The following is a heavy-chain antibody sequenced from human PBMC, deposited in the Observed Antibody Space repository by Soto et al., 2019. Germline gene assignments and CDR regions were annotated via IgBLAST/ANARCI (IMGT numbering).Heavy chain of an antibody. D-gene: IGHD6-25*01. J-gene: IGHJ6*02. CDR3: ARDRGNMDV. V-gene: IGHV3-23*01. CDR1: GFTFSSYA. Sequence: GGSLRLFCVASGFTFSSYAMSWVRQAPGKGLEWVSAIGGIGTSTYYADSVKGRFTMSRDNSKNTLYLQMNSLRTDDTAVYYCARDRGNMDVWGQGTTVTVSS. CDR2: IGGIGTST.